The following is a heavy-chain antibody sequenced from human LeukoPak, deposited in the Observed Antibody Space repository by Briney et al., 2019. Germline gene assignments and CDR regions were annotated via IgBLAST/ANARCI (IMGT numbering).Heavy chain of an antibody. CDR3: AGESSSGGLNY. J-gene: IGHJ4*02. V-gene: IGHV4-34*01. CDR1: GGSFSGYY. D-gene: IGHD3-10*01. CDR2: INHSGST. Sequence: SETLSLTCAVYGGSFSGYYWSWIRQPPGKGLEWIGEINHSGSTNYNPSLKSRVTISVDTSKNQFSLKLSSVTAADTAVYYCAGESSSGGLNYWGLGTLVTASS.